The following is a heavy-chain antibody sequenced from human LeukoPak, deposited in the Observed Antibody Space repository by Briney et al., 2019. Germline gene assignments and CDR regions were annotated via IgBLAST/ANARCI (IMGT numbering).Heavy chain of an antibody. Sequence: SVKVSCKASGYTFSGHYLHWVRQAPGQGLEWMGGIIPIFGTANYAQKFQGRVTITADESTSTAYMELSSLRSEDTAVYYCARGYGGSFYYYYGMDVWGQGTTVTVSS. CDR2: IIPIFGTA. CDR3: ARGYGGSFYYYYGMDV. D-gene: IGHD4-23*01. J-gene: IGHJ6*02. V-gene: IGHV1-69*13. CDR1: GYTFSGHY.